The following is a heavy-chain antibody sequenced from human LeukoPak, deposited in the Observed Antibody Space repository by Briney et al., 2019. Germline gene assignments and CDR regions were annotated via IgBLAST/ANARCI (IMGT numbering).Heavy chain of an antibody. V-gene: IGHV4-39*07. CDR2: VYYSGCT. CDR1: RDSLTNARYY. J-gene: IGHJ5*02. Sequence: SDTLSLTCTLSRDSLTNARYYWAWVRRPLGRGLEYIAHVYYSGCTYYNPPLASRFTLSVDTSKNQFSLRLSSVSAADTAIYFCARDRVQWTMTRCPTNNWFDPWGPGTLVTVSS. D-gene: IGHD3-22*01. CDR3: ARDRVQWTMTRCPTNNWFDP.